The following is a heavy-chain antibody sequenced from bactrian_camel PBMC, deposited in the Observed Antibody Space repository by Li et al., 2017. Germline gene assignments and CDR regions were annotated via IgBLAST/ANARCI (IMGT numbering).Heavy chain of an antibody. CDR2: INRKGTT. CDR3: AADLVTDEPSLVEREYYY. D-gene: IGHD1*01. J-gene: IGHJ4*01. V-gene: IGHV3S53*01. CDR1: GYGAGSAC. Sequence: HVQLVESGGGSVQDGGSLTLSCTASGYGAGSACMAWFRQVPGKEREGVAMINRKGTTRYGDSVKGRFTISRDGAKNIVALQMHSLKPEDTATYYCAADLVTDEPSLVEREYYYWGQGTQVTVS.